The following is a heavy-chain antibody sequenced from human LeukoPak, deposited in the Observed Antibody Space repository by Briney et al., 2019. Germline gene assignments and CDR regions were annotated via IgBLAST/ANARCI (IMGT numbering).Heavy chain of an antibody. Sequence: ASVKVSCKASGYTFTSYDINWVRQATGQGLEWMGWMNPNSGNTGYAQKFQGRVTITRNTSISTAYMELSSLRSEDTAVYYCARWYYYDSSGYYSEYNWFDPWGQGTLVTVSS. J-gene: IGHJ5*02. V-gene: IGHV1-8*01. CDR2: MNPNSGNT. CDR1: GYTFTSYD. D-gene: IGHD3-22*01. CDR3: ARWYYYDSSGYYSEYNWFDP.